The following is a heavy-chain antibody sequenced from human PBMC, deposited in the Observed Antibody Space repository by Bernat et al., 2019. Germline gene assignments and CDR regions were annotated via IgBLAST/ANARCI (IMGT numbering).Heavy chain of an antibody. D-gene: IGHD2-2*02. CDR1: GFTFSSYW. CDR3: ARSDIVVVPAAIGAPGMDV. CDR2: IKQDGSEK. J-gene: IGHJ6*02. Sequence: EVQLVESGGGLVQPGGSLRLSCAASGFTFSSYWMSWVRQAPGKGLEWVANIKQDGSEKYYVDSVKGRFTISRDNAKNSLYLQMNSLRAEDTAVYYCARSDIVVVPAAIGAPGMDVWGQGTTVTVSS. V-gene: IGHV3-7*03.